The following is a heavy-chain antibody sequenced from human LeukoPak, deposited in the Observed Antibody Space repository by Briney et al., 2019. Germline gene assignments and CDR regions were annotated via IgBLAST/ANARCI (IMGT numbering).Heavy chain of an antibody. CDR3: ARAPFGGVATVGAFDI. Sequence: GGSLRLSCAASRFTFSSYWMHWVRQAPGKGLVWVSRINSDGSSTSYADSVKGRFTISRDNAKNTLYLQMNSLRAEDTAVYYCARAPFGGVATVGAFDIWGQGTMVTVSS. J-gene: IGHJ3*02. CDR2: INSDGSST. V-gene: IGHV3-74*01. D-gene: IGHD5-12*01. CDR1: RFTFSSYW.